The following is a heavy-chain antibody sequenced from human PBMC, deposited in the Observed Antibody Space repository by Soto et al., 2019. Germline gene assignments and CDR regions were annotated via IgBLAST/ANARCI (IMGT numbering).Heavy chain of an antibody. J-gene: IGHJ5*02. D-gene: IGHD2-2*01. V-gene: IGHV4-59*01. CDR3: ARSYQLLLPNWFDP. Sequence: SETLSLTCTVSGGSISSYYWSWIRQPPGKGLEWIGYIYYSGSTNYNPSLKSRVTISVDTSKNQFSLKLSSVTAADTAVYYCARSYQLLLPNWFDPWGQGTLVTVSS. CDR2: IYYSGST. CDR1: GGSISSYY.